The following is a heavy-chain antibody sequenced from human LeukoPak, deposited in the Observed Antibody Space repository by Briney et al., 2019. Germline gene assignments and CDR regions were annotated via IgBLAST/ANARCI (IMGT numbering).Heavy chain of an antibody. Sequence: GGSLRLSCAASGFTFSSYWMSWVRQAPGKGLEWVANIKQDGSEKYYVDSVKGRFTISRDNAKNSPYLQMNSLRAEDTAVYYCARRAGDYSHPYDYWGQGTLVTVSS. CDR2: IKQDGSEK. CDR3: ARRAGDYSHPYDY. J-gene: IGHJ4*02. CDR1: GFTFSSYW. V-gene: IGHV3-7*01. D-gene: IGHD3-22*01.